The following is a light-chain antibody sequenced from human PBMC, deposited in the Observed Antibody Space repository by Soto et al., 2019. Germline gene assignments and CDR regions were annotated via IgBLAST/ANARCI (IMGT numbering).Light chain of an antibody. CDR3: QQTYSAPGT. V-gene: IGKV1-39*01. Sequence: DIQMTQSPSSLSASIGDRVTVTCRPSQNITKFLNWYQEKPGKAPKVLIYVTSNLQNGVPSRFTGSGTGTEFTLTISSLQPDDFATYYCQQTYSAPGTLGQGTRVEV. J-gene: IGKJ1*01. CDR1: QNITKF. CDR2: VTS.